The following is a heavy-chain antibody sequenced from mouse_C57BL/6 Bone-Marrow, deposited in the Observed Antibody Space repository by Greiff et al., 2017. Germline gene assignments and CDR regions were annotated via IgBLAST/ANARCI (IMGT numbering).Heavy chain of an antibody. D-gene: IGHD2-2*01. CDR3: ALGHGNDGAWFAY. CDR1: GYTFTSYW. J-gene: IGHJ3*01. Sequence: QVQLQQPGAELVKPGASVKVSCKASGYTFTSYWMHWVKQRPGQGLEWIGRIHPSDSDTNYNQKFKGKATLTVDKSSSTAYMQLSSLTSEDSAVYYCALGHGNDGAWFAYWGQGTLVTVSA. CDR2: IHPSDSDT. V-gene: IGHV1-74*01.